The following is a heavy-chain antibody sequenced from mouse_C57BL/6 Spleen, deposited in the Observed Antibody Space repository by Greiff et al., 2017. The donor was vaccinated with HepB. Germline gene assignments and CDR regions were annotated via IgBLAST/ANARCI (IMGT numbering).Heavy chain of an antibody. V-gene: IGHV5-17*01. J-gene: IGHJ4*01. CDR3: ATYYSTMDY. Sequence: EVKVVESGGGLVKPGGSLKLSCAASGFTFSDYGMHWVRQAPEKGLEWVAYISSGSSTIYYADTVKGRFTISRDNAKNTLFLQMTSLRSEDTAMYYCATYYSTMDYWGQGTSVTVSS. CDR1: GFTFSDYG. CDR2: ISSGSSTI.